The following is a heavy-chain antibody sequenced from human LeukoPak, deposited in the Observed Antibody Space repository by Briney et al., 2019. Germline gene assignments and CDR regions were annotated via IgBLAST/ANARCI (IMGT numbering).Heavy chain of an antibody. V-gene: IGHV4-31*03. D-gene: IGHD3-22*01. CDR2: IYYSGST. CDR1: GGSISSGGYY. Sequence: SQTLSLTCTVSGGSISSGGYYWSWIRQHPGKGLEWIGYIYYSGSTYYNPSLKSRVTISVDTSKNQFSLKLSSVTAADTAVYYCARVRTGGYIIDYWGQGTLVTVSS. CDR3: ARVRTGGYIIDY. J-gene: IGHJ4*02.